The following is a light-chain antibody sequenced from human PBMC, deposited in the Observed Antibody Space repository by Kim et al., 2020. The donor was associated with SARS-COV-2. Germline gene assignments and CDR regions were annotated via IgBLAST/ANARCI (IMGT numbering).Light chain of an antibody. CDR2: GAS. Sequence: SQGERATLSCRASQSISSSKLAWYQQKPGQPPRLLISGASNRARVIPDRFSGSGSGTDFTLTISGLEPEDFAVYYCHQYGSSPRTFGQGTKVDIK. CDR1: QSISSSK. V-gene: IGKV3-20*01. J-gene: IGKJ1*01. CDR3: HQYGSSPRT.